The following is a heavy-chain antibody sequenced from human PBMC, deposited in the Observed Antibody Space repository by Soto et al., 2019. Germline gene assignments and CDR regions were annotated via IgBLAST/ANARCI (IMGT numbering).Heavy chain of an antibody. Sequence: PGGSLRLSCAASAFTLDDYAMHWVRQVPGKGRAWVSAISGRGGSTDYADAVKGRFPISRDNSKNTLYLQMTSLSAEDTAVYYCAKLCSPQLLSRDLDVWGQGTTVTVSS. CDR3: AKLCSPQLLSRDLDV. CDR2: ISGRGGST. D-gene: IGHD1-1*01. CDR1: AFTLDDYA. V-gene: IGHV3-23*01. J-gene: IGHJ6*02.